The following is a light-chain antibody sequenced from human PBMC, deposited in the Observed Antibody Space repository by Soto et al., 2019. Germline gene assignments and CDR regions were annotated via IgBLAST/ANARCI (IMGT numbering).Light chain of an antibody. CDR1: SSNIGAGYD. J-gene: IGLJ3*02. Sequence: QSVMTQPPSVSGAPGQRVIISCTGTSSNIGAGYDVHWYQQLPGTAPKLLIYANNIRPSGVPDRFSGSKSGASASLAITGLQPEDEADYYCQTYDSYLSGRVFGGGTKLTVL. V-gene: IGLV1-40*01. CDR3: QTYDSYLSGRV. CDR2: ANN.